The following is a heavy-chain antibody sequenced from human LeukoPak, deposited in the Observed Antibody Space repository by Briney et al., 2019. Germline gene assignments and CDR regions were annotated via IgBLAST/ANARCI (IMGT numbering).Heavy chain of an antibody. CDR3: AKDLVDYDFWSGYSTDF. Sequence: GGSLRLSCVASGITFSNYAVSWVRQAPEKGLDWVSVISGSAHKIRYADSVKGRFTISRDNSKNTLYLQMNSLRAEDTAVYYCAKDLVDYDFWSGYSTDFWGQGTLVTVSS. CDR1: GITFSNYA. CDR2: ISGSAHKI. J-gene: IGHJ4*02. V-gene: IGHV3-23*01. D-gene: IGHD3-3*01.